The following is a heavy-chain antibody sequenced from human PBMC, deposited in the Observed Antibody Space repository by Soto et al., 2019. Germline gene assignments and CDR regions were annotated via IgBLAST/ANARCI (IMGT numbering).Heavy chain of an antibody. D-gene: IGHD5-18*01. Sequence: QVQLQESGPGLVKPSQTLSLTCTVSGGSINSGGYCWSWIRQHPGKGLDWIGCISYGGSTSYNPSLKSRVTISVDTSKNEFSLKLTSVTAADTAVYYCSRGILVWGQGALITVSS. CDR2: ISYGGST. CDR1: GGSINSGGYC. V-gene: IGHV4-31*03. CDR3: SRGILV. J-gene: IGHJ4*02.